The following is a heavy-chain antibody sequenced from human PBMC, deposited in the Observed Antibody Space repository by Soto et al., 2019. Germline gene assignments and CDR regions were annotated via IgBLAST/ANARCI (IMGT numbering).Heavy chain of an antibody. V-gene: IGHV3-30*18. Sequence: GGSLRLSCAASGFTFSSYGMHWVRQAPGKGLEWVAVISYDGSNKYYADSVKGRFTISRDNSKNTLYLQMSSLRAEDTAVYYCVKDGSSGWPYFYDMDVWGQGTTVTV. CDR1: GFTFSSYG. D-gene: IGHD6-19*01. CDR2: ISYDGSNK. J-gene: IGHJ6*02. CDR3: VKDGSSGWPYFYDMDV.